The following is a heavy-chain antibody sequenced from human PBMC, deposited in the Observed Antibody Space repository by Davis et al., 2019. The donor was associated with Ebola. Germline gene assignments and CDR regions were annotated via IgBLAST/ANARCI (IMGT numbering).Heavy chain of an antibody. CDR3: ANRQRKAMAGYCSGGSCYAVDY. J-gene: IGHJ4*02. CDR2: ISGSGGST. D-gene: IGHD2-15*01. Sequence: GESLKISCAASGFTFSSYAMSWVRQAPGKGLEWVSAISGSGGSTYYADSVKGRFTISRDNSKNTLYLQMNSLRAEDTAVYYCANRQRKAMAGYCSGGSCYAVDYWGQGTLVTVSS. CDR1: GFTFSSYA. V-gene: IGHV3-23*01.